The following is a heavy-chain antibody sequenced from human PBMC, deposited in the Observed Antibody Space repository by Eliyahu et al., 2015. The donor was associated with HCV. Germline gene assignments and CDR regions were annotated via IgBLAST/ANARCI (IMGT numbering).Heavy chain of an antibody. V-gene: IGHV3-33*01. D-gene: IGHD6-13*01. CDR3: ARSCIAAAGHNWFDP. J-gene: IGHJ5*02. CDR2: RWYDGSNK. Sequence: QVQLVESGGGVVQPGRSLRLSCAASGFTFSXYGXHWVRQAPGKGLEWVAVRWYDGSNKYYADXVKGRFTISRDNSKNTLYLQMNSLRAEDTAVYYCARSCIAAAGHNWFDPWGQGTLVTVSS. CDR1: GFTFSXYG.